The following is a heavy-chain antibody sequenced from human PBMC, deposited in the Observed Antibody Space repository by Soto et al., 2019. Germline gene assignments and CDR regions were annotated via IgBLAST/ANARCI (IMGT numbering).Heavy chain of an antibody. V-gene: IGHV4-59*12. J-gene: IGHJ4*02. D-gene: IGHD6-19*01. CDR3: ARDDPAVDGRGIDY. CDR1: GGSISAYY. CDR2: IDYSGRT. Sequence: SESLSLTCTVSGGSISAYYWSWIRQPPGKGLEWIGYIDYSGRTNYNPSFKRRVIFSVDTAEKQFALKLRCVTAADTAVYYCARDDPAVDGRGIDYLGQGTLVTVSS.